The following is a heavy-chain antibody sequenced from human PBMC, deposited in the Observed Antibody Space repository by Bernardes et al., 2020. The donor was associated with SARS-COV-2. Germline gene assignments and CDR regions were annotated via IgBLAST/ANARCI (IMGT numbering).Heavy chain of an antibody. V-gene: IGHV3-21*06. J-gene: IGHJ4*02. CDR3: ARVDFSNLYYFDY. CDR1: GFTFSSYT. CDR2: ISTSSSYI. Sequence: GGSLRLSCAASGFTFSSYTMNWVRQAPGKGLEWISSISTSSSYISYSDSVRGRFTISRDNAKNSVSLQMNSLRAEDTAVYYCARVDFSNLYYFDYWGQGTPV. D-gene: IGHD4-4*01.